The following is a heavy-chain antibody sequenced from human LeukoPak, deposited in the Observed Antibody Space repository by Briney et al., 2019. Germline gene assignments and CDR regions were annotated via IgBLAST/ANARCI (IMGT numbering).Heavy chain of an antibody. CDR2: IYYSGST. Sequence: SPSETPSLACTVSGGSISSYYWSWIRQPPGKGLEWIGYIYYSGSTNYNPSLKSRVTISVDTSKNQFSLKLSSVTAADTAVYYCAGGYGGPLFPPFDYWGQGTLVTVSS. CDR3: AGGYGGPLFPPFDY. J-gene: IGHJ4*02. CDR1: GGSISSYY. V-gene: IGHV4-59*01. D-gene: IGHD4-23*01.